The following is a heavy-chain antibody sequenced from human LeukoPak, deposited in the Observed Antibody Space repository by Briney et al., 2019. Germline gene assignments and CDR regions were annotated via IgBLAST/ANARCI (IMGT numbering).Heavy chain of an antibody. D-gene: IGHD1-1*01. CDR2: ISYDGSNK. V-gene: IGHV3-30-3*01. Sequence: GGSLRLSCAASGFTFSSYAMHWVRQAPGKGLEWVAVISYDGSNKYYADSVKGRFTISRDNSKNTLYLQMNSLRAEDTAVYYCARDLRTGTRGIWGQGTMVTVSS. CDR3: ARDLRTGTRGI. CDR1: GFTFSSYA. J-gene: IGHJ3*02.